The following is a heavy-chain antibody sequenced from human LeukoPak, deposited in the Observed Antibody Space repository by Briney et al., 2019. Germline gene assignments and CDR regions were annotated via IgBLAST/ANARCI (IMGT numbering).Heavy chain of an antibody. D-gene: IGHD3-22*01. CDR2: IIPILGIA. J-gene: IGHJ4*02. CDR3: ASSDYYDSSGYYPFDY. Sequence: ASVKVSCKASGGTFSSYAISWVRQAPGQGPEWMGRIIPILGIANYAQKFQGRVTITADKSTSTAYMELSSLRSEDTAVYYCASSDYYDSSGYYPFDYWGQGTLVTVSS. CDR1: GGTFSSYA. V-gene: IGHV1-69*04.